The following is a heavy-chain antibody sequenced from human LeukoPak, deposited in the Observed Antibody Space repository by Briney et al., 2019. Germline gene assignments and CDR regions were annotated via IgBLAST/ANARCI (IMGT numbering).Heavy chain of an antibody. V-gene: IGHV4-38-2*01. D-gene: IGHD3-9*01. Sequence: SETLSLTCAVSGFYISSGNYWGWIRQPPGEGLGWIGSIFHSGSTYYNPSLKSRVTISVDTSKNQFSLKLNSVTATDTAVYYCARVSSDWFYFHSWGQGTLVTVSS. CDR1: GFYISSGNY. CDR3: ARVSSDWFYFHS. CDR2: IFHSGST. J-gene: IGHJ4*02.